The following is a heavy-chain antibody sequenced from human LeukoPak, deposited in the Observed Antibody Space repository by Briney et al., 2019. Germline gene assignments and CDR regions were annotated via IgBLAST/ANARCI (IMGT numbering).Heavy chain of an antibody. CDR3: ARERGVIMGYFQH. CDR2: IWYDGSNK. CDR1: GFTFSSYE. V-gene: IGHV3-33*01. D-gene: IGHD3-10*01. J-gene: IGHJ1*01. Sequence: GSLRLSCAASGFTFSSYEMDWVRQAPGKGLEWVAVIWYDGSNKYYADSVKGRFTISRDNSKNTLYLQMNSLRAEDTAVYYCARERGVIMGYFQHWGQGTLVTVSS.